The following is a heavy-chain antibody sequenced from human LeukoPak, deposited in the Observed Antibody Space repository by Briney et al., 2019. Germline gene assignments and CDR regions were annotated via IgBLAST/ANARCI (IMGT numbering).Heavy chain of an antibody. D-gene: IGHD6-13*01. Sequence: PGGSLRLSCTASGFTFGDYAMSWVRQAPGKGLEWVGFIRSKAYGGTTEYAASVKGRFTISRDDSKSIAYLQMNSLKTEYTAVYYCTRTPAAGYFDYWGQGTLVTVSS. V-gene: IGHV3-49*04. CDR2: IRSKAYGGTT. CDR1: GFTFGDYA. J-gene: IGHJ4*02. CDR3: TRTPAAGYFDY.